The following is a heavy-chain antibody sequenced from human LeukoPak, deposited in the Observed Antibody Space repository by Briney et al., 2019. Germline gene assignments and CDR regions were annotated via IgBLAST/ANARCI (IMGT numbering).Heavy chain of an antibody. D-gene: IGHD3-3*01. CDR1: GFTFSNYW. V-gene: IGHV3-74*01. J-gene: IGHJ3*02. CDR2: IISDGSST. Sequence: GGSLRLSCAASGFTFSNYWMHWVRQTPGKGLVWVSRIISDGSSTSYADSVKGRFTISRDNAKNSLYLQMNSLRAEDTAVYYCASGGILRFLEWFSAFDIWGQGTMVTVSS. CDR3: ASGGILRFLEWFSAFDI.